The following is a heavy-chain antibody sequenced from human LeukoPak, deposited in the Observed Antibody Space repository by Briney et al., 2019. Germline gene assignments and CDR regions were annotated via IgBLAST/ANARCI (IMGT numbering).Heavy chain of an antibody. V-gene: IGHV5-51*01. D-gene: IGHD6-19*01. CDR1: GYSFTSYW. CDR2: IYPGDSDT. CDR3: ARLTGMSVAPDY. Sequence: NTGESLKISCKGSGYSFTSYWIGWVRQMPGKGLEWMGIIYPGDSDTRYSPSFRGQVTISADKSISTASLQWSSLKASDTAMYYCARLTGMSVAPDYWGQGTQVTVSS. J-gene: IGHJ4*02.